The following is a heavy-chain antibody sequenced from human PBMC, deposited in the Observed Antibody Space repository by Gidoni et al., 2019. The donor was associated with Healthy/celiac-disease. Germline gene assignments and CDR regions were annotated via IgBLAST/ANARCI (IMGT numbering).Heavy chain of an antibody. V-gene: IGHV1-46*03. Sequence: QVQLVQSGAEVKKPGASVKVSCKASGYTFTSYYMHWVRQAPGQGLEWMGIINPSGSSTSYAQKFQGRVTMTRDTSTSTVYMELSSLRSEDTAVYYCARAGDIYYDSSFDAFDIWGQGTMVTVSS. CDR1: GYTFTSYY. CDR3: ARAGDIYYDSSFDAFDI. CDR2: INPSGSST. J-gene: IGHJ3*02. D-gene: IGHD3-22*01.